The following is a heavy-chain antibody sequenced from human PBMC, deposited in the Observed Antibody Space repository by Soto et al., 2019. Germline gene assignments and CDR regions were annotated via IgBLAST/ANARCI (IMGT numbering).Heavy chain of an antibody. V-gene: IGHV3-23*01. D-gene: IGHD6-6*01. Sequence: GGSLRLSCAASGFTFSSYAMSWVRQAPGKGLEWVSAISGSGSSTYYADSVKGRFTISRDNSKNTLYLQMNSLRAEDTAVYYCANDGSCSGSSSAFDFWGQGTMVTVSS. CDR2: ISGSGSST. CDR3: ANDGSCSGSSSAFDF. J-gene: IGHJ3*01. CDR1: GFTFSSYA.